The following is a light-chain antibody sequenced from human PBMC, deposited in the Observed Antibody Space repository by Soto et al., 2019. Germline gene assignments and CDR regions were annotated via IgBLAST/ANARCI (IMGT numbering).Light chain of an antibody. CDR1: QSVRSS. V-gene: IGKV3-11*01. J-gene: IGKJ3*01. Sequence: EIVLTQSPDTLSLSPGERATLSCRASQSVRSSLAWYQQKPGQAPTLLIYDASNRATGISARFSGSGSGTSFSLTIISLEPKDFAVDYCPQRSSRPPDATFGPGTKVDIK. CDR2: DAS. CDR3: PQRSSRPPDAT.